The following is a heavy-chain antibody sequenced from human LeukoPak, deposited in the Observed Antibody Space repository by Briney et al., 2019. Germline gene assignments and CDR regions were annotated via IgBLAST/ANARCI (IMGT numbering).Heavy chain of an antibody. D-gene: IGHD2-15*01. Sequence: GGSLRLSCAASGFTFSCYEMNWVRQAPGKGLEWVSYISSSGSTIYYADSVKGRFTISRDNAKNSLYLQMNSLRAEDTAVYYCAGLLLLQLRRGYWGQGTLVTVSS. J-gene: IGHJ4*02. CDR2: ISSSGSTI. CDR3: AGLLLLQLRRGY. V-gene: IGHV3-48*03. CDR1: GFTFSCYE.